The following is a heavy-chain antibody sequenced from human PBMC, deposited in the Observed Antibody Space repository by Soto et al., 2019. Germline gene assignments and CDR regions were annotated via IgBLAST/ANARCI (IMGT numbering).Heavy chain of an antibody. J-gene: IGHJ5*02. CDR3: ARAPYSIAAAGGSWFDP. V-gene: IGHV1-69*02. CDR1: GGTFSSYT. CDR2: IIPIFGIA. Sequence: QVQLVQSGAEVKKPGSSVKVSCKASGGTFSSYTISWVRQAPGQGLEWMGRIIPIFGIANYAQNFQGRVTITADKSTSTAYMELSSLRSEDTAVSYCARAPYSIAAAGGSWFDPWGQGTLVTVSS. D-gene: IGHD6-13*01.